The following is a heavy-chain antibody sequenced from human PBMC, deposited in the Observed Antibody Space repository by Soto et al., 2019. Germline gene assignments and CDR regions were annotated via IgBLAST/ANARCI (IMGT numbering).Heavy chain of an antibody. Sequence: QVQLVQSGAEVKKPGSSVKVSCKASGGTFGSNGITWARQAPGQGIEWMGGIIPIFGTTNYAKKFQGRVTITADESTSTAYMELSSLSPEDTAVYYCARGNAYSGSALHYKYYYGMDVWGQGTTVTVSS. CDR3: ARGNAYSGSALHYKYYYGMDV. J-gene: IGHJ6*02. D-gene: IGHD5-12*01. CDR1: GGTFGSNG. V-gene: IGHV1-69*01. CDR2: IIPIFGTT.